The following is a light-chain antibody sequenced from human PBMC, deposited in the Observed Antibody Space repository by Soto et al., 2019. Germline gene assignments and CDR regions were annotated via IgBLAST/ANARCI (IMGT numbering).Light chain of an antibody. Sequence: DIQMTQSPSTLSASEGDRVTITCRASQSIGNWLAWYQQKTGKAPKLLIYKASILQSGVPARFSGSGSGTEFTLTISSLEPEDFAIYYCQQRSNWLTFGPGTKVDIK. J-gene: IGKJ3*01. V-gene: IGKV1-5*03. CDR2: KAS. CDR1: QSIGNW. CDR3: QQRSNWLT.